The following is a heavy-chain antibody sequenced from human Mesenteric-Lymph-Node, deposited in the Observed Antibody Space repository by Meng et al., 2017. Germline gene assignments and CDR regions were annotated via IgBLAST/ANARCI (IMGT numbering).Heavy chain of an antibody. Sequence: SETLSLTCAVYGGSFSGYYWSWIRQPPGKGLEWIGSIYYSGSTHYNPSLKSRVTISVDTSKNQFSLKLSSVTAADTAVYYCARWKYGDYDYWGQGTLVTVSS. CDR3: ARWKYGDYDY. V-gene: IGHV4-34*01. CDR2: IYYSGST. D-gene: IGHD4-17*01. CDR1: GGSFSGYY. J-gene: IGHJ4*02.